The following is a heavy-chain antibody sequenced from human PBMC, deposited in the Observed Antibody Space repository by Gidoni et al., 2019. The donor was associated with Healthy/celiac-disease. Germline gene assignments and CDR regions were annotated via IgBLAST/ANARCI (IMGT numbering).Heavy chain of an antibody. J-gene: IGHJ4*02. CDR3: AXXRLGGAEPFDY. Sequence: QVQLVQSRAEVKKPGYTGXVSCKTSGVTFSSYTISWVRQAPGQGLAWMGRISPILGIAHYEQKFQGRVTXTADKSXGTXXXELXXXRSXXTAVYYCAXXRLGGAEPFDYWGQGTLVTVSS. CDR2: ISPILGIA. V-gene: IGHV1-69*02. CDR1: GVTFSSYT. D-gene: IGHD3-16*01.